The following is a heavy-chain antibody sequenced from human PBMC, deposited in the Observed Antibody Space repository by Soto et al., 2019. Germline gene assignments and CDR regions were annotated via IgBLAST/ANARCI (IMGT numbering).Heavy chain of an antibody. CDR1: GGSITGNY. Sequence: SETLSLTCTVSGGSITGNYWSWVRQPPGKGLEWIGYIYSSGATNYRSSLRSRVTMSVDSSKSQFSLNLTSVIAADTAVYYCARQTIFGVVTLDFWGQGMLVTVSS. J-gene: IGHJ4*02. CDR3: ARQTIFGVVTLDF. D-gene: IGHD3-3*01. V-gene: IGHV4-59*01. CDR2: IYSSGAT.